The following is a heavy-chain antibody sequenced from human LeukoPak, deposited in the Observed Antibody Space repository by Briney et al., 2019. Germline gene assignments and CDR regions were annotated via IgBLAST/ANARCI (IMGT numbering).Heavy chain of an antibody. Sequence: ASVKVSCKASGYTFTGYYLHWVRQAPGQGLEWMGWINPYSGAINYAQKFQGRVTLTRDTSISTAYMELSRPTSGDTAVYYCARDPKSQLLLDYWGQGTLVTVSS. J-gene: IGHJ4*02. CDR2: INPYSGAI. CDR3: ARDPKSQLLLDY. V-gene: IGHV1-2*02. D-gene: IGHD2-2*01. CDR1: GYTFTGYY.